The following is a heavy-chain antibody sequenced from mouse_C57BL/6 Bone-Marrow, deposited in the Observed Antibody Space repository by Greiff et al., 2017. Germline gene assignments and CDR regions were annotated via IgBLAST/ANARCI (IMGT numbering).Heavy chain of an antibody. Sequence: VMLVESGPELVKPGASVKLSCKASGYTFTSYDINWVKQRPGQGLAWIGWIYPRDGSTKYNEKFKGKATLTVDTSSSTAYMERHSLTSEDSAVYFCARLEFDGSSGDWYFDVWGTGTTVTVSS. CDR2: IYPRDGST. J-gene: IGHJ1*03. CDR3: ARLEFDGSSGDWYFDV. D-gene: IGHD1-1*01. V-gene: IGHV1-85*01. CDR1: GYTFTSYD.